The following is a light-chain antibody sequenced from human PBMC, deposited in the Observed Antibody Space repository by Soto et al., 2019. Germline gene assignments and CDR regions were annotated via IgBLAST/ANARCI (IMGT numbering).Light chain of an antibody. CDR2: WAS. Sequence: DIVMTQSPDSLAVSLGERATINCKSSQSVLYSSNNKNYLAWYQQRPGQPPKLLIHWASTRQSGVPDRFSGSGSGTDFSLTFSSLQAGDVAVYYCQQYFGTSPTFGGGTKVEIK. J-gene: IGKJ4*01. V-gene: IGKV4-1*01. CDR1: QSVLYSSNNKNY. CDR3: QQYFGTSPT.